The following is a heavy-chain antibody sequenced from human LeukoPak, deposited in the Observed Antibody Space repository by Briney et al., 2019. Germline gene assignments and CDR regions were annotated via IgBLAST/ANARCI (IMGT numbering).Heavy chain of an antibody. CDR3: ARDRRSITQRGFDP. V-gene: IGHV3-74*01. CDR1: GFTFSSYW. D-gene: IGHD2-2*01. J-gene: IGHJ5*02. CDR2: INTDGSST. Sequence: AGSLRLSCAASGFTFSSYWMHWVRQAPGKGLVWVSRINTDGSSTSYADSVKGRFTISRDNAKNTLYMQMNSLTAEDTAVYYCARDRRSITQRGFDPWGQGTLVTVSS.